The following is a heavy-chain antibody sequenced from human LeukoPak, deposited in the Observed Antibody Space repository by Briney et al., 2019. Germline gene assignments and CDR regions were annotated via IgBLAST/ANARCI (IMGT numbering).Heavy chain of an antibody. CDR3: AKGTRGSITSWFDP. V-gene: IGHV3-23*01. Sequence: PGGSLRLSCAASGFTFRSYGMTWVRQAPGKGLEWVSATSGSGGSTYYADSVKGRFTISRDNSKNTLYLQMNSLRAEDTGVYYCAKGTRGSITSWFDPWGQGTLVIVSS. CDR1: GFTFRSYG. D-gene: IGHD3-10*01. J-gene: IGHJ5*02. CDR2: TSGSGGST.